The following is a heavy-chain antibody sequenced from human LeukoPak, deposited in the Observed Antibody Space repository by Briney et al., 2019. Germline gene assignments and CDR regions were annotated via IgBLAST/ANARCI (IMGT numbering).Heavy chain of an antibody. J-gene: IGHJ4*02. CDR1: GFTFSRYW. CDR2: IKQDGSEK. Sequence: GGSLRLSCAASGFTFSRYWMSWVRQAPGKGPEWVANIKQDGSEKYYVDSVKGRFTTSRDNAKNSLYLQMNTLRAEDTAVYYCTSPLGADILTGYYGWGQGTLVTVSS. CDR3: TSPLGADILTGYYG. D-gene: IGHD3-9*01. V-gene: IGHV3-7*01.